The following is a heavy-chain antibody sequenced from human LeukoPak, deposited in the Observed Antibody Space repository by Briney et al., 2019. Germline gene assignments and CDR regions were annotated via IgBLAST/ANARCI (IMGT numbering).Heavy chain of an antibody. Sequence: SEPLSLTCTVSGGSISSHYGTWIRHPPGKGLEGIGYIYYSGDTNYNPSLQSRVTISVATSKNQFSLKVTSVTAAATAVYYCARYDVDMATNNWGQGTLVTVSS. CDR1: GGSISSHY. V-gene: IGHV4-59*11. CDR2: IYYSGDT. CDR3: ARYDVDMATNN. J-gene: IGHJ4*02. D-gene: IGHD5-24*01.